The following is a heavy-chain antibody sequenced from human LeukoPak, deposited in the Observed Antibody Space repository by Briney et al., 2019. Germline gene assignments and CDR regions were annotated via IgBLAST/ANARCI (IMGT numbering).Heavy chain of an antibody. CDR3: ARGKTGYSSSWYSSPFDY. V-gene: IGHV3-23*01. Sequence: GGSLRLSCAASGFTFSSYAMSWVRQAPGKGLEWVSAISGSGGSTYYADSVKGRFTISRDNAKNSLYLQMNSLRAEDTAVYYCARGKTGYSSSWYSSPFDYWGQGTLVTVSS. CDR1: GFTFSSYA. D-gene: IGHD6-13*01. J-gene: IGHJ4*02. CDR2: ISGSGGST.